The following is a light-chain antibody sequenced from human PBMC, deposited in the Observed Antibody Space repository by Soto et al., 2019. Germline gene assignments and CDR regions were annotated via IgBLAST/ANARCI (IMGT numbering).Light chain of an antibody. CDR3: QESYRVRLGT. V-gene: IGKV1-39*01. CDR2: GAS. CDR1: QSISSW. J-gene: IGKJ1*01. Sequence: DILLSLSPATLSASVGERVTIPCRAIQSISSWLAWYQQKPGKAPKLLIYGASSLQGGVPLRFSGSGSGTDFTLTISSLQPEDFATHYCQESYRVRLGTWGQGTKVDIK.